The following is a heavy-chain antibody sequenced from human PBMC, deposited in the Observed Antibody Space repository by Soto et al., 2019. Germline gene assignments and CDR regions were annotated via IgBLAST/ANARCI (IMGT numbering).Heavy chain of an antibody. CDR1: GYTFTNSY. CDR3: ARNLAADDY. J-gene: IGHJ4*02. V-gene: IGHV1-46*01. CDR2: LNPNGGST. D-gene: IGHD6-13*01. Sequence: ASVKVSCKASGYTFTNSYIHWVRQAPGQGLEWMALLNPNGGSTNYAQNFQGRVTVTRDTSTSTVYMELTSLTSEDTAVYYCARNLAADDYWGQGTLVTVSS.